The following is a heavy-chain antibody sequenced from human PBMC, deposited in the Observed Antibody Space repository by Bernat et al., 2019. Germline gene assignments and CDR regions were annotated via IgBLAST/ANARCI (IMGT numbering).Heavy chain of an antibody. J-gene: IGHJ4*02. V-gene: IGHV1-69*01. CDR3: ARDGRAYKTMNYDGGSGYATRFDY. Sequence: QVQLVQSVAVVKKPGSSVKVSCKASVCTFSSYAISWVRQAPGQGLEWMGGIIPIFGTANYAQKFQGRVTITEDESTSTAYMELSRLRSEETAVYYWARDGRAYKTMNYDGGSGYATRFDYWGQGTLVNDAS. D-gene: IGHD3-3*01. CDR1: VCTFSSYA. CDR2: IIPIFGTA.